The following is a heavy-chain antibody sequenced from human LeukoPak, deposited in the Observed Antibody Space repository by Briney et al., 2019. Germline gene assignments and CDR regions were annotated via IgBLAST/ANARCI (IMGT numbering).Heavy chain of an antibody. CDR1: GYILINYG. CDR2: ISPYNGHT. V-gene: IGHV1-18*01. Sequence: ASVKVSCKASGYILINYGISWVRQAPGPGLEWMGWISPYNGHTNYAPNLQDRLTMTTDTSTSTAYMELRSLRSDDTAVYYCAKTRDTVLNEYWGQGTLVTVSS. J-gene: IGHJ4*02. CDR3: AKTRDTVLNEY.